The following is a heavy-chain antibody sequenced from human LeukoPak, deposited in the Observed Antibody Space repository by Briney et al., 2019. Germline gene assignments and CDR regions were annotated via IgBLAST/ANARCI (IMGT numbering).Heavy chain of an antibody. J-gene: IGHJ3*01. V-gene: IGHV1-2*02. CDR1: GYTFTGYY. CDR2: INPNSGGT. D-gene: IGHD1-26*01. Sequence: ASVKVSCKASGYTFTGYYMHWVRQAPGQGLEWMGWINPNSGGTNYAQKFQGRVTVTRDTSIETAYMEMSSLRSDDTAVYYCASGLGAVGATGDDPFDVWGQGTMVTVSS. CDR3: ASGLGAVGATGDDPFDV.